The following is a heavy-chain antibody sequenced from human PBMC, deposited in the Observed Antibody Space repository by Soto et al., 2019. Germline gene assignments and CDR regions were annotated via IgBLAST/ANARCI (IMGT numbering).Heavy chain of an antibody. D-gene: IGHD3-10*01. V-gene: IGHV3-74*01. CDR2: INSDGSST. Sequence: EVQLVESGGGLVQPGGSLRLSCAASGFTFSSYWMHWVRQAPGKGLVWVSRINSDGSSTSYADSVKGRFTISIDNAKNTLYLQMNSLRAEDTAVYYCAREGRGGNAFDIWGQGTMVTVSS. CDR3: AREGRGGNAFDI. CDR1: GFTFSSYW. J-gene: IGHJ3*02.